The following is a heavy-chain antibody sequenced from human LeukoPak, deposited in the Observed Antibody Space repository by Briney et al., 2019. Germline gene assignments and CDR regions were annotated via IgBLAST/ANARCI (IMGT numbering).Heavy chain of an antibody. V-gene: IGHV1-8*03. J-gene: IGHJ4*02. CDR3: ARGPYYDFWSGYYKGDYFDY. D-gene: IGHD3-3*01. Sequence: ASVKVSCKASGYTFTSYDINWVRQATGQGLEWMGWMNPNSGNTGYAQKFQGRVTITRNTTISTAYMELSSLRPEDTAVYYCARGPYYDFWSGYYKGDYFDYWGQGTLVTVSS. CDR2: MNPNSGNT. CDR1: GYTFTSYD.